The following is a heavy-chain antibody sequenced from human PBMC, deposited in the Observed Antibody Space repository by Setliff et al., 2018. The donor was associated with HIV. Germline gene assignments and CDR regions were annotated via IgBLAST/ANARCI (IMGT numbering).Heavy chain of an antibody. Sequence: ASVKVSCKASGGTFSSYAISWVRQALGQGLEWMGWISAYNGNTNYAQKLQGRVTMTTDTSTSTAYMELSGLRSEDTAVYYCARDFGGYCSSMSCPGLFDPWGQGTLVTVSS. J-gene: IGHJ5*02. V-gene: IGHV1-18*01. CDR2: ISAYNGNT. CDR1: GGTFSSYA. D-gene: IGHD2-2*01. CDR3: ARDFGGYCSSMSCPGLFDP.